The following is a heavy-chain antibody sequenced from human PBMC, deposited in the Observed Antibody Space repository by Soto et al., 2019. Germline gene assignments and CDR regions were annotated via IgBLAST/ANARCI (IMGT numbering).Heavy chain of an antibody. Sequence: SETLSLTCTVSGGSVSSGSYYWTWIRQPPGKGLEWIGYIYDSGSTNYNPSLKSRVIISVDTSKNQFSLNLRSVTAADTAVYFCARESRDNGNFGNWLDPRGQGTLVTVSS. CDR3: ARESRDNGNFGNWLDP. J-gene: IGHJ5*02. CDR1: GGSVSSGSYY. CDR2: IYDSGST. V-gene: IGHV4-61*01. D-gene: IGHD1-26*01.